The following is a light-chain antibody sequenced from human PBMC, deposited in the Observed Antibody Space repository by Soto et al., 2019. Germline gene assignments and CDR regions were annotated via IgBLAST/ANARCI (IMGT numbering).Light chain of an antibody. CDR2: GAS. V-gene: IGKV3-15*01. CDR3: QQYGSSGT. J-gene: IGKJ1*01. Sequence: EIVMTQSPATLSVSPGERATLSCRASQSISSNLAWYQQKPGQAPRLLIYGASARATGIPARFRGSGSGTDFTLTISRLEPEDSAVYYCQQYGSSGTFGQGTKVDIK. CDR1: QSISSN.